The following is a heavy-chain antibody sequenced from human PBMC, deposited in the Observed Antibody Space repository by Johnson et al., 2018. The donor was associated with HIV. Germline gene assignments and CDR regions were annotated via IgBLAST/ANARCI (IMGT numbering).Heavy chain of an antibody. Sequence: EVQLVESGGGLVKPGGSLRLSCAASGFTVSSNYMSWVRQAPGKGLEWVSVIYSGGSTYYADSVKGRFTISRDNSKNTLFLQMNSLRTEDTGVDYCARAPGNLYEAGDCYPEDAFDIWGQGTMVTVAS. J-gene: IGHJ3*02. D-gene: IGHD2-21*02. CDR3: ARAPGNLYEAGDCYPEDAFDI. CDR2: IYSGGST. V-gene: IGHV3-53*01. CDR1: GFTVSSNY.